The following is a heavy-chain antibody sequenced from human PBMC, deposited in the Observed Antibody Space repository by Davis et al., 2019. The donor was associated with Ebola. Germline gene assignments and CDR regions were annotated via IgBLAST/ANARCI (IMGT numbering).Heavy chain of an antibody. J-gene: IGHJ3*02. CDR3: ARKGGRYYDSSGYVFDI. D-gene: IGHD3-22*01. V-gene: IGHV1-46*01. Sequence: ASVTVSCKASGYRFTSYYMHWVRQAPGQGLEWMGIINPITGGTSYAQNFQVRVNMTRDTSTSTVYMELSSLRSEATAVYYCARKGGRYYDSSGYVFDIWGQGTMVKVSS. CDR2: INPITGGT. CDR1: GYRFTSYY.